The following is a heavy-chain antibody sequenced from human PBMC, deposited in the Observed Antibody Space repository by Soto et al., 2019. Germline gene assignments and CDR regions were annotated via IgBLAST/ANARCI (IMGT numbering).Heavy chain of an antibody. D-gene: IGHD2-2*01. CDR1: GYTFTSYG. V-gene: IGHV1-18*01. Sequence: QVPLVQSGAEVKKPGASVKVSCKASGYTFTSYGISWVRQAPGQGLEWMGWISAYNGNTNYAQKLQGRVTMTTDTSTSTAYMELRSLRSDDTAVYYCARERDGYCSSTSCYYYYYMDVWGKGTTVTVSS. CDR2: ISAYNGNT. J-gene: IGHJ6*03. CDR3: ARERDGYCSSTSCYYYYYMDV.